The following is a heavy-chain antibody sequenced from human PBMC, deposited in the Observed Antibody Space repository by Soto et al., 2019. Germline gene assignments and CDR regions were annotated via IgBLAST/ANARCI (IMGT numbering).Heavy chain of an antibody. D-gene: IGHD3-3*01. CDR1: GFTFSSYW. V-gene: IGHV3-74*01. CDR2: INSDGSST. J-gene: IGHJ4*02. CDR3: ARMDYWSGYLFDY. Sequence: GGSLRLSCAASGFTFSSYWMHWVRQAPGKGLVWVSRINSDGSSTSYADSVKGRFTISRDNAKNTLYLQMNSLRAEDTAVYYCARMDYWSGYLFDYWGQGTLVTVSS.